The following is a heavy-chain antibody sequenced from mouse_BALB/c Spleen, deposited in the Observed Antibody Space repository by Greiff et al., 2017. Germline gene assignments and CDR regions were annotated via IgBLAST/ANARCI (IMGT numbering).Heavy chain of an antibody. Sequence: QVQLKESGAELVRPGASVTLSCKASGYTFTDYEMHWVKQTPVHGLEWIGAIDPETGGTAYNQKFKGKATLTADKSSSTAYMELRSLTSEDSAVYYCTVTGTGHFDYWGQGTTLTVSS. CDR2: IDPETGGT. D-gene: IGHD4-1*01. V-gene: IGHV1-15*01. J-gene: IGHJ2*01. CDR1: GYTFTDYE. CDR3: TVTGTGHFDY.